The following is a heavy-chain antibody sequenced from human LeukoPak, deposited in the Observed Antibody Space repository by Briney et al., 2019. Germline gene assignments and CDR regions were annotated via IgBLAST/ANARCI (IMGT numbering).Heavy chain of an antibody. CDR2: INTNTGNP. V-gene: IGHV7-4-1*02. D-gene: IGHD3-9*01. CDR1: GYTLTSYA. J-gene: IGHJ4*02. Sequence: GASVKVSCKASGYTLTSYAMNWVRQAPGQGLEWMGWINTNTGNPTYAQGFTGRFVFSLDTSVSTAYLQISSLKAEDTAVYYCARDVNYDILTGYYTFDYWGQGTLVTVSS. CDR3: ARDVNYDILTGYYTFDY.